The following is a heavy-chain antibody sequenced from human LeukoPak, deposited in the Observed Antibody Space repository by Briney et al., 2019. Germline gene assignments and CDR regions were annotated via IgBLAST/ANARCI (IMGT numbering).Heavy chain of an antibody. V-gene: IGHV4-59*01. CDR2: IYYSGST. CDR3: ARDRVDIVVVPAQNWYDP. CDR1: GGSISNYY. D-gene: IGHD2-2*01. J-gene: IGHJ5*02. Sequence: PSETLSLTCTVSGGSISNYYWSWIRQPPGKGLEWIGYIYYSGSTKYNPSLKSRVTISVDTSKNQFSLRLSSVTAADTAVYYCARDRVDIVVVPAQNWYDPWGQGTLVTVSS.